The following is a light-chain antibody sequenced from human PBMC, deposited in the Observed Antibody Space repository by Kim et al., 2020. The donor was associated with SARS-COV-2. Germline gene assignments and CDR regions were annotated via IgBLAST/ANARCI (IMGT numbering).Light chain of an antibody. CDR2: AAS. J-gene: IGKJ1*01. Sequence: ASVGDRVTITWRASQSISSYLNWDQQKPGKAPKLLIYAASSLQSGVPSRFSGSGSGTDFTLTISSLQPEDFATYYCQQSYRTPRTFGQGTKVDIK. CDR1: QSISSY. CDR3: QQSYRTPRT. V-gene: IGKV1-39*01.